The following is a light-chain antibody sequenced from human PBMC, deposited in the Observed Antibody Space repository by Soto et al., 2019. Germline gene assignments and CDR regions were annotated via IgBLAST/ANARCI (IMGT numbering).Light chain of an antibody. CDR3: QQYNSYSIT. CDR1: QSISSW. J-gene: IGKJ5*01. CDR2: DAS. V-gene: IGKV1-5*01. Sequence: DIPMTQSPSTLSASVGDRVTITCRASQSISSWLAWYQQKPGKAPKLLIYDASSLESGVPSRFSGSGSGTEFILTISSLQPDDFAIYYCQQYNSYSITFGQGTRLEIK.